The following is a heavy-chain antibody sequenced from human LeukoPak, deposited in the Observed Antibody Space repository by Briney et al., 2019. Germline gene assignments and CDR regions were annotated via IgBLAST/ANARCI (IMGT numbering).Heavy chain of an antibody. D-gene: IGHD2-21*01. CDR2: FDPEDGEI. Sequence: ASVKVSCKVSGDTLSHCPIHWVRQAPGKGVEWMGGFDPEDGEIIYEQKFQDRLTMTEDTPTDTAFLALISLRSDDPAVYFCARYYGDEVFDYWGQGTLVSVSS. CDR1: GDTLSHCP. V-gene: IGHV1-24*01. J-gene: IGHJ4*02. CDR3: ARYYGDEVFDY.